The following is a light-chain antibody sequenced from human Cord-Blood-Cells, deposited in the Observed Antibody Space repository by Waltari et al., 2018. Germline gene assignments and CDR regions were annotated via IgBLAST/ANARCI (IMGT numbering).Light chain of an antibody. CDR3: QQYGSSLYT. Sequence: EIVLTQSPGTLSLSPGERATLTCRASQSVSSSYLAWDQQKPGQAPRLLIYVASSRATGIPDRFSGSESGTDFTLTISRLEPEDFAVYYCQQYGSSLYTFGQGTKLEIK. CDR2: VAS. V-gene: IGKV3-20*01. J-gene: IGKJ2*01. CDR1: QSVSSSY.